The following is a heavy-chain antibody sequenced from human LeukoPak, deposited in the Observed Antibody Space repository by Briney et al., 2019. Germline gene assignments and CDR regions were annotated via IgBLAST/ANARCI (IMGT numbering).Heavy chain of an antibody. D-gene: IGHD3-22*01. V-gene: IGHV4-34*01. Sequence: SETLSLTCAVYGGSFSDYSWSWIRQPPGKGLEWIGEINHGGSTNYNPSLESRVTISVDTSKNQFSLKLSSVTAADTAVYYCARGGGSSGYYLDYWGQGTLVTVSS. J-gene: IGHJ4*02. CDR3: ARGGGSSGYYLDY. CDR2: INHGGST. CDR1: GGSFSDYS.